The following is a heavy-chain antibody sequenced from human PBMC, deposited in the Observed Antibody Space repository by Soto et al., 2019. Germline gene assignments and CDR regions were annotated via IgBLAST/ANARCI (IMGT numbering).Heavy chain of an antibody. D-gene: IGHD4-17*01. CDR3: AREGNYGDYLESFDH. CDR1: GGTFSSYA. J-gene: IGHJ5*02. V-gene: IGHV1-69*01. CDR2: IIPIFGTA. Sequence: QVQLVQSGAEVRKPGSSVKVSCKASGGTFSSYAISWVRQAPGQGLEWMGGIIPIFGTANYAQKFQGRVTITADESTNTAYMELSSLRSEDTAVYYCAREGNYGDYLESFDHWGQGTLVTVSS.